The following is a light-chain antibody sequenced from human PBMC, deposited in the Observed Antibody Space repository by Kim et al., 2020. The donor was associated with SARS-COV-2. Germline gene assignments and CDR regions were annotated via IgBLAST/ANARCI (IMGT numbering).Light chain of an antibody. CDR2: EDN. J-gene: IGLJ3*02. CDR3: YSTDSSGDLRV. CDR1: ALSIKY. Sequence: SYELTQPPSVSVSPGQTARITCSGDALSIKYAYWYQQKSGQAPVLVIYEDNKRPSGIPERVSGSSSGTTATLTISGAQVDDEAYYFCYSTDSSGDLRVFG. V-gene: IGLV3-10*01.